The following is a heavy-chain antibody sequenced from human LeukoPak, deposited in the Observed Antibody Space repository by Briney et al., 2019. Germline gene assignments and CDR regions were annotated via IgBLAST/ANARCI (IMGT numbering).Heavy chain of an antibody. CDR3: ARAEVGSSWDYFDY. D-gene: IGHD6-13*01. V-gene: IGHV1-18*01. CDR1: GYTFTSQG. CDR2: ISAYKGNT. Sequence: ASVKVSCKASGYTFTSQGIGWVRQARGQGKEWMGWISAYKGNTNYAQKGQGRVSMTTDTSTSTAYMELRSLRSDDTAVYYCARAEVGSSWDYFDYWGQGTLVTVSS. J-gene: IGHJ4*02.